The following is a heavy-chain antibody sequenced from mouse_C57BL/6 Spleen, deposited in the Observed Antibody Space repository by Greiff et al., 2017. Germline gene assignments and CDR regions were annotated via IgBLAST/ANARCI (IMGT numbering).Heavy chain of an antibody. Sequence: QVQLQQSGAELVRPGASVTLSCKASGYTFTDYEMHWVKQTPVHGLEWIGAIDPETGGTAYNQKFKGKAILTADKSSSTAYMELRSLTSEDSAVYYCTREGPRNFDYWGQGTTLTVSS. CDR1: GYTFTDYE. CDR3: TREGPRNFDY. CDR2: IDPETGGT. V-gene: IGHV1-15*01. J-gene: IGHJ2*01.